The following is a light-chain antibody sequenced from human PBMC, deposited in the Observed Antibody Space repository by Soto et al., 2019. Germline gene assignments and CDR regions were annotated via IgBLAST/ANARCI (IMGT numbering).Light chain of an antibody. CDR3: QQYNNWPLT. CDR2: DAS. V-gene: IGKV3D-15*01. J-gene: IGKJ4*01. Sequence: EIVLTQSPATLSLSPGERATLSCRASQSVSRHLAWYQQKPGQAPRLLIYDASNRATGIPARLSGSGSGTEFTLTISSLQSEDFAVYSCQQYNNWPLTFGGGTKVDIK. CDR1: QSVSRH.